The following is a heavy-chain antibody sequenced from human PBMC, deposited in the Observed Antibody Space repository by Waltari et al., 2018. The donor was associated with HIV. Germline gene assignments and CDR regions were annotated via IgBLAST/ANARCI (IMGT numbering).Heavy chain of an antibody. J-gene: IGHJ4*02. V-gene: IGHV3-21*01. Sequence: EVQLVESGGGLVKPGGSLRLSCAASGFTFSSYSMNWVRKAPGKGLGWVSSISSSRSYVYYADSVKGRFTISRDNAKNSLYLQMNSLRAEDTAVYYCARDPRRDPTLYYFDYWGQGTLVTVSS. D-gene: IGHD1-26*01. CDR1: GFTFSSYS. CDR3: ARDPRRDPTLYYFDY. CDR2: ISSSRSYV.